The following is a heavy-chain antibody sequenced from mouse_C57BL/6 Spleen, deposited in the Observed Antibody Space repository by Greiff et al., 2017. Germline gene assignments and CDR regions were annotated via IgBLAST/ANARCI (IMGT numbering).Heavy chain of an antibody. CDR2: IDPRSGNT. CDR1: GYTFTSYG. V-gene: IGHV1-81*01. Sequence: QVQLQQSGAELARPGASVKLSCKASGYTFTSYGISWVKQRTGQGLEWIGEIDPRSGNTYYNEKFKGKATLTADKPSSTAYMELRSLTSEDSAVYFCAKGGAGTSGIAYWGKGTQVTVA. D-gene: IGHD4-1*01. CDR3: AKGGAGTSGIAY. J-gene: IGHJ3*01.